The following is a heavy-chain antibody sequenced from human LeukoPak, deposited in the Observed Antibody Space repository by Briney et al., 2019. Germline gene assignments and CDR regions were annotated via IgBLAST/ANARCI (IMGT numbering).Heavy chain of an antibody. CDR2: IYYSGST. Sequence: PSETLSLTCTVSGGSISGDYWAWIRQPPGKGLEWIGSIYYSGSTNYNPSLKSRVTISVDKSKNQFSLKLSSVTAADTAVYYCARDLVVGATSRYFDLWGRGTLVTVSS. J-gene: IGHJ2*01. V-gene: IGHV4-39*07. CDR3: ARDLVVGATSRYFDL. CDR1: GGSISGDY. D-gene: IGHD1-26*01.